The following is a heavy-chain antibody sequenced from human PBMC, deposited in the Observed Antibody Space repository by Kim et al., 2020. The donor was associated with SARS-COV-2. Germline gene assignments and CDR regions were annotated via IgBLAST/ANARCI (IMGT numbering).Heavy chain of an antibody. CDR1: GFTFDDYA. V-gene: IGHV3-43*02. CDR3: AKDFRLGYCSGGSCYQVNCCDH. D-gene: IGHD2-15*01. J-gene: IGHJ5*02. CDR2: ISGDGGST. Sequence: GGSLRLSCAASGFTFDDYAMHWVRQAPGKGLEWVSLISGDGGSTYYADSVKGRFTISRDNSKNSLYLQMNSLRTEDTALYYCAKDFRLGYCSGGSCYQVNCCDHWGQGTLVTVSS.